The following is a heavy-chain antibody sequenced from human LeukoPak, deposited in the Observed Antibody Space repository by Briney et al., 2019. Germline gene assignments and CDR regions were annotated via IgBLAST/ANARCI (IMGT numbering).Heavy chain of an antibody. CDR3: TRVQYYGSGSYYWYFDL. D-gene: IGHD3-10*01. V-gene: IGHV3-49*04. Sequence: PGRSLRLSCTTSGFTFGDYGVSWVRQAPGKGLEWVGFIRSKAYGGTTEYAASVKGGFTISRDDSKSIAYLQMNSLETEDTAVYYCTRVQYYGSGSYYWYFDLWGHGTLVTVSS. CDR1: GFTFGDYG. CDR2: IRSKAYGGTT. J-gene: IGHJ2*01.